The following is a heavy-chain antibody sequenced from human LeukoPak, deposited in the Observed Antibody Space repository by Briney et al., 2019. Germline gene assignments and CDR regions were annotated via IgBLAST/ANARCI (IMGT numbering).Heavy chain of an antibody. J-gene: IGHJ5*02. CDR2: ISSSGSTI. Sequence: GGSLRLSCAASGFTFSSYEMNWVRQAPGKGLEWVSYISSSGSTIYYADSVKGRFTISRDNAKNSLYLQMNSLRAEDTAVYYCARDRGFSWFDPWGQGTLVTVSS. CDR1: GFTFSSYE. CDR3: ARDRGFSWFDP. D-gene: IGHD2-15*01. V-gene: IGHV3-48*03.